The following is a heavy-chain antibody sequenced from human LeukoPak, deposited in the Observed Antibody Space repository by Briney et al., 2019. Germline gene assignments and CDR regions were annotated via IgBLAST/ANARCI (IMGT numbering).Heavy chain of an antibody. Sequence: GGSLRLSCAASGFTFSSYSMNWVRQAPGKGLEWVSSISSSSSYIYYADSAKGRFTISRDNAKNSLYLQMNSLRAEDTAVYYCARASDKGGDYWGQGTLVTVSS. V-gene: IGHV3-21*01. J-gene: IGHJ4*02. CDR2: ISSSSSYI. CDR1: GFTFSSYS. D-gene: IGHD1-26*01. CDR3: ARASDKGGDY.